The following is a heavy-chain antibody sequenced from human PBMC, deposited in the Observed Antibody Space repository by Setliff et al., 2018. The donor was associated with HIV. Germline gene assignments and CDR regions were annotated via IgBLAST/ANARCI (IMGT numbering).Heavy chain of an antibody. CDR1: GFTFSSYE. CDR2: IKSKTDGGTT. J-gene: IGHJ3*02. CDR3: TTADLGRGLQLLDAFDI. Sequence: PGGSLRLSCAASGFTFSSYEMNWVRQAPGKGLEWVGRIKSKTDGGTTDYAAPVKGRFTISRDDSKDTLYLQMNSLKTEDTAVYYCTTADLGRGLQLLDAFDIWGQGTMVTVSS. D-gene: IGHD5-12*01. V-gene: IGHV3-15*01.